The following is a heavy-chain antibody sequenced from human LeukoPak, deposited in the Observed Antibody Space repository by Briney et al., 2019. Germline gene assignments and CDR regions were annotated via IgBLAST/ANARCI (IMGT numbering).Heavy chain of an antibody. CDR1: GFFFSTYW. Sequence: GGSLRLSCTTSGFFFSTYWMNWVRQAPGKGLEWVAAIKQDGSEKYYVDSVKGRFTISRDNARNSVYLQMNSLRVEDTSLYYCARGRGWVDHWGQGTLVTVSS. D-gene: IGHD3-16*01. CDR2: IKQDGSEK. V-gene: IGHV3-7*01. J-gene: IGHJ4*02. CDR3: ARGRGWVDH.